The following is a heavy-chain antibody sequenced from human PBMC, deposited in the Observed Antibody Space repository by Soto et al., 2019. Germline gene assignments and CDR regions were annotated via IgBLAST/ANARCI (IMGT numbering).Heavy chain of an antibody. J-gene: IGHJ6*03. CDR2: ISAYNGNT. D-gene: IGHD6-19*01. CDR1: GYSFTNYG. V-gene: IGHV1-18*01. CDR3: ARDRGVAPPVAGNTHYYYYMDV. Sequence: QDQLVQSGVEVKKPGASVKVSCKASGYSFTNYGITWVRQAPGQGFEWMGWISAYNGNTNYAQKLQGRVTMTTDASTSTAYLELRSLRSDDTAVYYCARDRGVAPPVAGNTHYYYYMDVWGKLTTVTVSS.